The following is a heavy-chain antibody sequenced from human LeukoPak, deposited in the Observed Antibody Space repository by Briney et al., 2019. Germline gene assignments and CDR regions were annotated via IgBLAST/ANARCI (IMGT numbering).Heavy chain of an antibody. J-gene: IGHJ4*02. D-gene: IGHD6-13*01. CDR3: AKEPLAAPGTRLAY. CDR1: GFTFSSYS. V-gene: IGHV3-23*01. Sequence: TGGSLSLSCAASGFTFSSYSMNWVRQAPGKGLDWVSAISGSGGSTYYTDSVKGRFTISRDNSKNTLYLQMNSLRAEDTALYYCAKEPLAAPGTRLAYWGQGTLVTVSS. CDR2: ISGSGGST.